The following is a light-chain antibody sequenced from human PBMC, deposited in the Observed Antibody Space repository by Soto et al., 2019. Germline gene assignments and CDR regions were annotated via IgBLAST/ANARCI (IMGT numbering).Light chain of an antibody. J-gene: IGKJ1*01. CDR3: QEYYAVNRT. CDR1: QTVLYSSDNKNY. CDR2: WAS. Sequence: DIVMTQSPDSLAVSLGESATINFNSIQTVLYSSDNKNYLAWYQQKPGQPPKLLISWASTRQSAIPDRFIGPGSGTDFTITNSGMEAGEMEVYNCQEYYAVNRTFGKGLKVDIK. V-gene: IGKV4-1*01.